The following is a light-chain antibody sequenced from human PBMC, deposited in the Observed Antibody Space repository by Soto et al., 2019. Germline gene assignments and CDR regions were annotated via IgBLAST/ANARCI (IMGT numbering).Light chain of an antibody. CDR3: QSYDSSLSGYV. Sequence: QSVLTQPPSVSGATGQRVTISCTGSSSNIGAGYDVHWYQQLPGTATKLLIYGNSNRPSGVPDRFSGSKSGTSASLAITGLQAVDEADYYCQSYDSSLSGYVFGTGTKVTVL. J-gene: IGLJ1*01. CDR2: GNS. CDR1: SSNIGAGYD. V-gene: IGLV1-40*01.